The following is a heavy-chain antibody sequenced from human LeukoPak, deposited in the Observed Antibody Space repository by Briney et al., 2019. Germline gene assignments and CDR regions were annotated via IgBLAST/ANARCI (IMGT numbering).Heavy chain of an antibody. CDR2: INPNCGGT. Sequence: ASVKVSCKASGYTFTGYYMHWVRHAPGQGLKWVGWINPNCGGTNYAQKFQGRVTMTRYTSISTAYMELSRLRSDETAVYYCARVSTTADFDYWGQGTLVTVSS. CDR1: GYTFTGYY. CDR3: ARVSTTADFDY. V-gene: IGHV1-2*02. J-gene: IGHJ4*02. D-gene: IGHD4-17*01.